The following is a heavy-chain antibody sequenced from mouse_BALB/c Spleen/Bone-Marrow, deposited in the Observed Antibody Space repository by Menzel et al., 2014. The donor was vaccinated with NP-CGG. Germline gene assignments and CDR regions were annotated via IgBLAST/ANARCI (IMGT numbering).Heavy chain of an antibody. J-gene: IGHJ4*01. V-gene: IGHV2-9*02. CDR2: IWAGGST. CDR3: ARVDYDDYYAMDY. CDR1: GFSLTSYG. Sequence: QVQLQQSGPGLVAPSQSLSITCSVSGFSLTSYGVHWVRRPPGKGLEWLGVIWAGGSTNYNSALMSRQSISKDNSKSQVFLKMNSLQTDDTAMYYCARVDYDDYYAMDYWGQGTSVTVSS. D-gene: IGHD2-4*01.